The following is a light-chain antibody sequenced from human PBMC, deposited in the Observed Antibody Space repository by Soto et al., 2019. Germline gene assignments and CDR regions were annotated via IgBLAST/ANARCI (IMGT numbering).Light chain of an antibody. J-gene: IGLJ1*01. CDR2: EVN. Sequence: QSALPQPPSASGSPGQSVTISCTGTSSDVGRYNYVSWYQQHPGKAPKLMISEVNKRASGVPDRFSGSKSGNTASLTVSGLQAEDEADYYCSSYAGTPFVFGTGTRSPS. CDR1: SSDVGRYNY. CDR3: SSYAGTPFV. V-gene: IGLV2-8*01.